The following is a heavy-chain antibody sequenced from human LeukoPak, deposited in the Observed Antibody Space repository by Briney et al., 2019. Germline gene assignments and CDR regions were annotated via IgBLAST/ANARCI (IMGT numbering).Heavy chain of an antibody. CDR3: TSHTAFDP. V-gene: IGHV3-15*01. Sequence: GGSLRLSCAASGFTFNNAWMNWVRQAPGKGLEWVGRIKSKNVGGTTDYAAPVKGRFTISRDDSKNTVYLQMNSLKIEDTAVYYCTSHTAFDPWGQGTLVTVSS. CDR1: GFTFNNAW. CDR2: IKSKNVGGTT. J-gene: IGHJ5*02.